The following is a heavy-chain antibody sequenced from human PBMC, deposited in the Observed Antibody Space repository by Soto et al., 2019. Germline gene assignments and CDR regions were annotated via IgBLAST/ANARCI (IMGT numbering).Heavy chain of an antibody. CDR3: AKLGSSTWSPHYYFDY. D-gene: IGHD2-2*01. Sequence: GGSLRLSCAASGFSFTNYAMGWVRQAPGKGLEWVSAITGSGSDTYYLDSVKGRFTISRDNSKNTLYLQMNSLRAEDTAICYCAKLGSSTWSPHYYFDYWGQGTLVTVSS. J-gene: IGHJ4*02. V-gene: IGHV3-23*01. CDR2: ITGSGSDT. CDR1: GFSFTNYA.